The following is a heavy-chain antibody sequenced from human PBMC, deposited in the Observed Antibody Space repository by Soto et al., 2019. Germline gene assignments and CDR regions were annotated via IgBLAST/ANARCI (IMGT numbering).Heavy chain of an antibody. CDR2: INHRGST. J-gene: IGHJ5*02. CDR3: ASTDIVTKNWFDP. D-gene: IGHD5-12*01. CDR1: GESFIGYY. V-gene: IGHV4-34*02. Sequence: QVHLQQWGAGLLRPSETLSLTCAVYGESFIGYYWTRIRQPPGKGLERIGEINHRGSTNYNPSLKSLITMSIDTVENQFSLKMSSVPAADTSVYYCASTDIVTKNWFDPCGQGTLVTVSA.